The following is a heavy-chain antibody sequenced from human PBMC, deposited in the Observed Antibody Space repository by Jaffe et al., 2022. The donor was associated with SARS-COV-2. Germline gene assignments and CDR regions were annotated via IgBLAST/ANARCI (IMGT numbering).Heavy chain of an antibody. CDR2: ISGTTSST. D-gene: IGHD3-22*01. V-gene: IGHV3-23*04. Sequence: EVHLVESGGDLVQPGGSLRLSCAASGFSFSTYSMNWVRQVPGKGLEWVSGISGTTSSTYYAASVQGRFTISRDDSKSTLYLEMNSLRAEDTAVYYCAKDGAHDRTGYDPMDVWGNGTTVTVSS. CDR1: GFSFSTYS. J-gene: IGHJ6*04. CDR3: AKDGAHDRTGYDPMDV.